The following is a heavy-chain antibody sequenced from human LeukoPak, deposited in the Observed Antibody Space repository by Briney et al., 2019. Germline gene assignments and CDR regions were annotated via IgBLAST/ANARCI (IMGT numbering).Heavy chain of an antibody. Sequence: SETLSLTCTVSGRSISSYYWSWIRQPPGKGLEWIGHIYHSGSTNYSPSLKSRVTMSVDRSKNQFSLKLSSVTAADTALYYCARKGDRGSTGFFDYWGQGTLVTVPS. D-gene: IGHD1-26*01. V-gene: IGHV4-59*01. CDR1: GRSISSYY. CDR3: ARKGDRGSTGFFDY. J-gene: IGHJ4*02. CDR2: IYHSGST.